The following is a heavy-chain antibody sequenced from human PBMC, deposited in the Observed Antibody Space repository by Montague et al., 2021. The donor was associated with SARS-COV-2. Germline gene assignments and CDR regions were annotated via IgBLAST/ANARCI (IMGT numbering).Heavy chain of an antibody. CDR1: GVSISNYH. CDR2: IHYNGHK. J-gene: IGHJ6*02. D-gene: IGHD3-10*01. CDR3: ARHDNSGTYPMDV. V-gene: IGHV4-59*08. Sequence: SETLSLTCNVSGVSISNYHWSWIRQPPGRGLEFIGYIHYNGHKNXKPSLQSRVTMSVDTSKNQVSLKLTSVTAADTAVHYCARHDNSGTYPMDVWGQGTTVTVSS.